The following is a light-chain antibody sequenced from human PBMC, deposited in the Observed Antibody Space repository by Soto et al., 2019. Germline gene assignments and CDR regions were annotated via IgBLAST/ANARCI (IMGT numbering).Light chain of an antibody. CDR3: QHYGTSPFT. V-gene: IGKV3-20*01. Sequence: VLTQSPDTLSLSPGERATLSCRASERISSNFLAWYQQRPGQAPRLLIYGASTRASGIPDRFSGSGSGTDFALTISRLEPEDFAVFYCQHYGTSPFTFGPGTTVEIK. CDR2: GAS. CDR1: ERISSNF. J-gene: IGKJ3*01.